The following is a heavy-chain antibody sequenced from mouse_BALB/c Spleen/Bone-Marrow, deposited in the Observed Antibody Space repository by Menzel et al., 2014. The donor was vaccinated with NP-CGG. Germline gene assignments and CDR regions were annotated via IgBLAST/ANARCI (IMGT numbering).Heavy chain of an antibody. V-gene: IGHV7-3*02. CDR1: GFTFTDYC. CDR2: IRNKANGYTT. J-gene: IGHJ3*01. Sequence: EVMLVESGGGLVQPGGSLSLSCATSGFTFTDYCMSWVRQPPGKALEWLGFIRNKANGYTTEYSASVKGRFTISRDNSQSILYLQMNTLRAEDSATYYCARDYGNYVKFAYWGQGTLVTVSA. CDR3: ARDYGNYVKFAY. D-gene: IGHD2-1*01.